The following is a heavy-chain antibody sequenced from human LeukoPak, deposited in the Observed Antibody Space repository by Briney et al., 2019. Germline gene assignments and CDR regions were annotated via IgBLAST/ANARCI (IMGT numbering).Heavy chain of an antibody. Sequence: ASVKVSCKASGGTFSSYAISWVRQAPGQGLGWMGRIIPILGIANYAQKFQGRVTITADKSTSTAYMELSSLRSEDTAVYYCARDIVGATILDYWGQGTLVTVSS. J-gene: IGHJ4*02. CDR1: GGTFSSYA. CDR3: ARDIVGATILDY. D-gene: IGHD1-26*01. CDR2: IIPILGIA. V-gene: IGHV1-69*04.